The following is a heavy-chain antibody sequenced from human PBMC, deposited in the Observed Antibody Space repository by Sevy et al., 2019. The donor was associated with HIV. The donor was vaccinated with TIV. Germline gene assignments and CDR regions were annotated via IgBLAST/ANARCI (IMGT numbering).Heavy chain of an antibody. CDR2: LYYSTRT. CDR3: AASNPTLNYGMDV. CDR1: GGSISNHY. V-gene: IGHV4-59*11. D-gene: IGHD4-4*01. J-gene: IGHJ6*02. Sequence: SETLSLTCTVSGGSISNHYWNWIRQPPGKGLEWIGYLYYSTRTNYNPSLKSRVTISADTSKNEFSLKLSSVTAADTAVYYCAASNPTLNYGMDVWGQGTTVTVSS.